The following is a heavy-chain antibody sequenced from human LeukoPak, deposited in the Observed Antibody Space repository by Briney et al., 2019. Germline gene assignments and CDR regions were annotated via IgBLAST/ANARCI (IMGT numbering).Heavy chain of an antibody. CDR2: IYSGGST. J-gene: IGHJ3*02. CDR3: AKDRATRSSAFDI. V-gene: IGHV3-53*01. CDR1: GFIVSSNY. D-gene: IGHD3-10*01. Sequence: GGSLRLSCAASGFIVSSNYMSWVRQAPGKGLEWVSVIYSGGSTYYADSVKGRFTISRDNSKNTLYLQMNSLRAEDTAVYYCAKDRATRSSAFDIWGQGTMVTVSS.